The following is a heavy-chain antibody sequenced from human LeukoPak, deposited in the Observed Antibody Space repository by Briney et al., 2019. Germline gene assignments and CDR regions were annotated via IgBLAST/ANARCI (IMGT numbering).Heavy chain of an antibody. V-gene: IGHV4-39*07. J-gene: IGHJ5*02. CDR3: ARDAKRFYAANWFDP. CDR1: GGSISNSYYY. Sequence: SETLSLTCTVSGGSISNSYYYWGWIRQPPGKGLEWIGSIYYSGSTYYTPSLQSRATISVDTSKNQFSLNLTSVTAADTAVYYCARDAKRFYAANWFDPWGQGTPVTVSS. CDR2: IYYSGST. D-gene: IGHD2/OR15-2a*01.